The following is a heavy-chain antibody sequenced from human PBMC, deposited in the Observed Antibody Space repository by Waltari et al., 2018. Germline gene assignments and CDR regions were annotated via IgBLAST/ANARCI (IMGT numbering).Heavy chain of an antibody. Sequence: QVQLQESGPGLVKPSETLSLTCTVSGGSISSYYWSWILQPPGKGLEWIGYIYYSGSTNYNPSLKSRVTISVDTSKNQFSLKLSSVTAADTAVYYCARSAVVVTANYYYGMDVWGQGTTVTVSS. D-gene: IGHD2-21*02. CDR2: IYYSGST. J-gene: IGHJ6*02. CDR3: ARSAVVVTANYYYGMDV. CDR1: GGSISSYY. V-gene: IGHV4-59*01.